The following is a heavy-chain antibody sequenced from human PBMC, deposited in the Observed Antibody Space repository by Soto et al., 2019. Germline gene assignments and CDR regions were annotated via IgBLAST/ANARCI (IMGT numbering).Heavy chain of an antibody. J-gene: IGHJ2*01. V-gene: IGHV1-69*01. D-gene: IGHD3-10*01. CDR2: IIPIFGTA. CDR3: ARGGIMVRGKPATWYFDL. CDR1: GGTFSSYA. Sequence: QVQLVQSGAEVKKPGSSVKVSCKASGGTFSSYAISWVRQAPGQGLEWMGGIIPIFGTANYAQKFQGRVTITADESTSTAYMELSSLRSGDTAVYYCARGGIMVRGKPATWYFDLWGRGTLVTVSS.